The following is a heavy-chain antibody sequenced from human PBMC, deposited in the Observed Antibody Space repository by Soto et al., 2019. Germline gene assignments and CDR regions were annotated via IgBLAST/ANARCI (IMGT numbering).Heavy chain of an antibody. CDR3: ARVGGYCSGGSCYPDYYYYGMDV. D-gene: IGHD2-15*01. CDR2: ISSSSSYI. CDR1: GFTFSSYS. Sequence: GGSLRLSCAASGFTFSSYSMNWVRQAPGKGLEWVSSISSSSSYIYCADSVKGRFTISRDNAKNSLYLQMNSLRAEDTAVYYCARVGGYCSGGSCYPDYYYYGMDVWGQGTTVTVSS. V-gene: IGHV3-21*01. J-gene: IGHJ6*02.